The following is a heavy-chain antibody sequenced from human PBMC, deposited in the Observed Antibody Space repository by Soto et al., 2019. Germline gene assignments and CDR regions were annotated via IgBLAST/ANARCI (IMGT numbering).Heavy chain of an antibody. V-gene: IGHV4-59*08. CDR2: IYYSGST. Sequence: SETLSLTCSVSGASINTYSWSWIRQPTGKGLEWIGYIYYSGSTNYNPSLKSRVTISVDTSKNQFSLKLNSVTAADTAVYYCARTQVIPPIVHFDYWGQGTLVTVSS. CDR1: GASINTYS. D-gene: IGHD2-8*01. CDR3: ARTQVIPPIVHFDY. J-gene: IGHJ4*02.